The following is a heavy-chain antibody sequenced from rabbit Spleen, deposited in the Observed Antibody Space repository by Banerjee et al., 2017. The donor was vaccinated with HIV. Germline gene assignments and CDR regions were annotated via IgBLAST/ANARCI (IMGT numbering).Heavy chain of an antibody. V-gene: IGHV1S7*01. Sequence: QLKETGGGLVQPGGSLTLSCKASGFAFATYYMSWVRQAPGKGLEWIGSIDPVFGITYYANWVNGRFSISRENAQNTVFLQMTSLTAADTATYFCARDGAGGSYFALWGPGTLVTVS. CDR2: IDPVFGIT. D-gene: IGHD8-1*01. CDR1: GFAFATYY. CDR3: ARDGAGGSYFAL. J-gene: IGHJ4*01.